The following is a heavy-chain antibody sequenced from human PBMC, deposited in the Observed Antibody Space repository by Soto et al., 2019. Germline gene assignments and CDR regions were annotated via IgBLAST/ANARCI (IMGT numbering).Heavy chain of an antibody. D-gene: IGHD5-18*01. J-gene: IGHJ6*02. CDR3: ARDNRYSYGPAYYYYGMDV. CDR2: IYHSGST. V-gene: IGHV4-4*02. Sequence: PSETLSLTCAVSGGSISSSNWWSWVRQPPGKGLEWIGEIYHSGSTNYNPSLKSRVTISVDKSKNQFSLKLSSVTAADTAVYYCARDNRYSYGPAYYYYGMDVWGQGTTVTVSS. CDR1: GGSISSSNW.